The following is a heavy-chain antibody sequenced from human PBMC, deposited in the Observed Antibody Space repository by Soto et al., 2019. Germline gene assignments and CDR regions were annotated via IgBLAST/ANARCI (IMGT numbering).Heavy chain of an antibody. CDR2: MNPNSGNT. CDR1: GYTFTSYD. J-gene: IGHJ6*03. D-gene: IGHD3-10*01. CDR3: ARVKAFFYYGSGSPRGYYYYMDV. Sequence: ASVKVSCKASGYTFTSYDINWVRQATGQGLEWMGWMNPNSGNTGYAQKFQGRVTMTRNTSISTAYMELSSLRSEDTAVYYCARVKAFFYYGSGSPRGYYYYMDVWGKGTTVTVSS. V-gene: IGHV1-8*01.